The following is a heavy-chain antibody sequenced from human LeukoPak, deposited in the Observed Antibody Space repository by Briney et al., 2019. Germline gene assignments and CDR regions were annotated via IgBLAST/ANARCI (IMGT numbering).Heavy chain of an antibody. CDR2: IYYSGST. Sequence: PSETLSLTCTVSGGSISSSSYYWGWIRQPPGKGLEWIGSIYYSGSTYYNPSLKSRVTISVDTSKNQFSLKLSSVTAADTAVYYCAISPMITFGGVISGNAFDIGAKGQWSPSLQ. V-gene: IGHV4-39*01. CDR3: AISPMITFGGVISGNAFD. D-gene: IGHD3-16*02. CDR1: GGSISSSSYY. J-gene: IGHJ3*02.